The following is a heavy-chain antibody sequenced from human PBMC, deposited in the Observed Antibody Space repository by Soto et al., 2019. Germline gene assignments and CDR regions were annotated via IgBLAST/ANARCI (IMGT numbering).Heavy chain of an antibody. Sequence: ESGGDLVKPGGSLRLSCAASGFTFSNAWMTWVRQAPGKGLEWVGHVKSKTDGGTTDYAAPVKGRFTISRDDSENTVYLQMNSLKPEDTAVYYCXTXPXXXDXXXFDYWGQGTLVTVSS. CDR1: GFTFSNAW. D-gene: IGHD3-9*01. CDR2: VKSKTDGGTT. J-gene: IGHJ4*02. CDR3: XTXPXXXDXXXFDY. V-gene: IGHV3-15*01.